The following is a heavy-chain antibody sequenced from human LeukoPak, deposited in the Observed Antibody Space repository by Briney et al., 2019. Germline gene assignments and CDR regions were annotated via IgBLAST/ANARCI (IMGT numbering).Heavy chain of an antibody. V-gene: IGHV1-69*04. CDR1: GGTFSSYT. CDR2: IIPILGIA. Sequence: SVKVSCKASGGTFSSYTISWVRQAPGQGLEWMGRIIPILGIANYAQKFQGRVTITADKTTSTAYMELSSLRYEDTAVYYCAIEDCSSSSCAPDFWGQGTLVTVSS. CDR3: AIEDCSSSSCAPDF. J-gene: IGHJ4*02. D-gene: IGHD2-2*01.